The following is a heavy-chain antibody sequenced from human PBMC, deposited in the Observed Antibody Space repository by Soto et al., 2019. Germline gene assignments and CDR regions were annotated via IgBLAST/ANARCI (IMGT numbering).Heavy chain of an antibody. CDR1: GFTFSDYY. CDR2: ISSSSSYT. D-gene: IGHD3-10*01. Sequence: GGSLRLSCAASGFTFSDYYMSWIRQAPGKGLEWVSYISSSSSYTNYADSVKGRFTISRDNAKNTLYLQMNSLRAEDTAVYYCARSGSSNYFDYWGQGTLVTVSS. V-gene: IGHV3-11*06. J-gene: IGHJ4*02. CDR3: ARSGSSNYFDY.